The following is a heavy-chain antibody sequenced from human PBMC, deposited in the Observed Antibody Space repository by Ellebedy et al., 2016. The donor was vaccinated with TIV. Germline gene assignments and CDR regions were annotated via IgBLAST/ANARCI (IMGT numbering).Heavy chain of an antibody. Sequence: GESLKISCAASGITFSSYWMSWVRQAPGKVLEWVANVNQDGSGKNYANSVKGRFTISRDNAKNSLYLQMNSLRVEDTAVYYCAKDDFSRGDYWGQGTLVTVSS. D-gene: IGHD3-3*02. CDR2: VNQDGSGK. J-gene: IGHJ4*02. CDR3: AKDDFSRGDY. CDR1: GITFSSYW. V-gene: IGHV3-7*04.